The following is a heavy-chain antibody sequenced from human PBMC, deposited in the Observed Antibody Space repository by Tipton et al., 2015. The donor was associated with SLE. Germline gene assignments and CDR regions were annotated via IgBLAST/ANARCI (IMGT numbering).Heavy chain of an antibody. D-gene: IGHD4-17*01. CDR3: ARENEADYVAEWFDP. CDR2: IWYDGSNK. Sequence: SLRLSCAASGFTFSSYGMHWVRQAPGKGLEWVAVIWYDGSNKYYADSVKGRFTISRDNSKNTLYLQMNSLRAEDTAVYYCARENEADYVAEWFDPWGQGTLVTVSS. V-gene: IGHV3-33*01. J-gene: IGHJ5*02. CDR1: GFTFSSYG.